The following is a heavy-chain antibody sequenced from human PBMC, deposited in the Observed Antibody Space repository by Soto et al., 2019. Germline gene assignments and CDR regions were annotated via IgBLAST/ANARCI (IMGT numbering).Heavy chain of an antibody. CDR1: GDSIGRFY. CDR2: VYSTGGT. D-gene: IGHD1-26*01. J-gene: IGHJ6*02. CDR3: ARDLSGTGLDI. Sequence: SETLSLTCNVSGDSIGRFYWSWIRQSAEKGLEWIGRVYSTGGTAYNPALKGRVTISLDRSNNHVSLEMNSVTAADTAVYFCARDLSGTGLDIWGRGTRVTVFS. V-gene: IGHV4-4*07.